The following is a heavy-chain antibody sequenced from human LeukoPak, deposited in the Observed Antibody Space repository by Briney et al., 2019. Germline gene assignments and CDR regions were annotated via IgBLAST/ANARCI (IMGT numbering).Heavy chain of an antibody. V-gene: IGHV4-4*07. D-gene: IGHD6-13*01. CDR2: IYTSGST. CDR3: AAGPDIAAANY. CDR1: GGSISIYY. Sequence: PSETLSLTCTVSGGSISIYYWSWIRQPAGKGLEWIGRIYTSGSTNYNPSLKSRVTMSVDTSKNQFSLKLSSVTAADTAVYYCAAGPDIAAANYWGQGTLVTVSS. J-gene: IGHJ4*02.